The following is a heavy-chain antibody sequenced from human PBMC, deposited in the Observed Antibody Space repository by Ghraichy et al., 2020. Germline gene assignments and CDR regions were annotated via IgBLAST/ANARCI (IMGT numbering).Heavy chain of an antibody. Sequence: SETLSLTCAVYGGSFSGYYWSWIRQPPGKGLAWIGEINHSVSTNYNPSLKSRVTISVDTSKNQFSLNLSSLTAADKAVYYFASGGIAARHYYYYYGMDVWGQGTTVTVSS. CDR1: GGSFSGYY. CDR3: ASGGIAARHYYYYYGMDV. J-gene: IGHJ6*02. CDR2: INHSVST. D-gene: IGHD6-6*01. V-gene: IGHV4-34*01.